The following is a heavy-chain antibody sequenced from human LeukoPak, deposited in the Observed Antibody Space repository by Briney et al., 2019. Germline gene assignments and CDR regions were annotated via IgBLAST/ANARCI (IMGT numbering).Heavy chain of an antibody. CDR3: AKAPPSSYSYYYGMDV. J-gene: IGHJ6*02. CDR1: GSTFSTYA. Sequence: PGGSLSPSFPPSGSTFSTYARIWVPRAPGKGLNGVPPFSGSGGSTYYADSVKGRFTISRDISKNTLYLQMNSLRAEDTAVYYCAKAPPSSYSYYYGMDVWGQGTTVTVSS. V-gene: IGHV3-23*01. D-gene: IGHD6-13*01. CDR2: FSGSGGST.